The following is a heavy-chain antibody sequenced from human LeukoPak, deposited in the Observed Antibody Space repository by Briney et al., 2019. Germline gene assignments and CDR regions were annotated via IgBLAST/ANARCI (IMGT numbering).Heavy chain of an antibody. CDR3: AKDPLGYCSGGSCYEWFEP. D-gene: IGHD2-15*01. V-gene: IGHV3-23*01. CDR1: GFTFSIYA. Sequence: GGSLRLSCAASGFTFSIYAISWVRQAPGKRLEWVSAISGIGGHTYYADSVKGRFTISRDNSKNTLYLQMNSLRAEDPAVYYCAKDPLGYCSGGSCYEWFEPWGQGTLVTVSS. CDR2: ISGIGGHT. J-gene: IGHJ5*02.